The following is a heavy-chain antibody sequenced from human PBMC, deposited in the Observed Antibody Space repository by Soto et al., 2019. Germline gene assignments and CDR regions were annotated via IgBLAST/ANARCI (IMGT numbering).Heavy chain of an antibody. V-gene: IGHV3-9*01. Sequence: AGGSLRLSCAASGFTFDDYAMHWVRQAPGQGLEWVSGISWSSGIIDYADSVKGRFTISRDNAKNSLYLQMNSLRPDDTALYYCVKDTRYCGSTTCYTFDSWGQGALVTVSS. J-gene: IGHJ4*02. CDR2: ISWSSGII. CDR3: VKDTRYCGSTTCYTFDS. CDR1: GFTFDDYA. D-gene: IGHD2-2*02.